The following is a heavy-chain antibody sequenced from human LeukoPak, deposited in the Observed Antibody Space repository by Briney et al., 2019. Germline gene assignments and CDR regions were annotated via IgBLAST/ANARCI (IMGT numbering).Heavy chain of an antibody. CDR2: IKQDGSDK. CDR1: GFIFSTYW. V-gene: IGHV3-7*01. J-gene: IGHJ4*02. Sequence: GGSLRLSCAASGFIFSTYWMSWVRQAPGKGLEWVANIKQDGSDKNYLDSVKGRFTISRDNAKNSLYLQVNSLGAEDTAVYYCATSVGAPGNYWGQGTLVIVSS. CDR3: ATSVGAPGNY. D-gene: IGHD3-16*01.